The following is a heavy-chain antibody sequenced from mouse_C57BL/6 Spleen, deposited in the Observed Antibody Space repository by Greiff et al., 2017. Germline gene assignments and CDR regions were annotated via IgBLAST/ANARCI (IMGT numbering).Heavy chain of an antibody. J-gene: IGHJ4*01. CDR2: ISSGGSYP. CDR3: ASLMDY. V-gene: IGHV5-6*01. Sequence: EVQLVESGGDLVKPGGSLKLSCAASGFTFSSYGLSWVRQTPDKRLEWVATISSGGSYPYYPDSVKGRFTISRDNAKNTLYLQMSSLKSEDTAMYYCASLMDYWGQGTSVTVSS. CDR1: GFTFSSYG.